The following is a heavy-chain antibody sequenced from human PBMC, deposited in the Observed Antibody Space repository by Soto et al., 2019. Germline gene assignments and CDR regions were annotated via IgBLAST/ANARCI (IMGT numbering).Heavy chain of an antibody. Sequence: QVQLVESGGGVVQPGRSLRLSCATSGFTFSSYAMHWVRQAPGKGLEWVAVISYDGSNKYYADSVKGRFTISRDNSKNTLYLQMNSLRAEDTAVYYCARATPHYYYAMDVWGQGTTVTVSS. CDR3: ARATPHYYYAMDV. V-gene: IGHV3-30-3*01. CDR2: ISYDGSNK. CDR1: GFTFSSYA. J-gene: IGHJ6*02.